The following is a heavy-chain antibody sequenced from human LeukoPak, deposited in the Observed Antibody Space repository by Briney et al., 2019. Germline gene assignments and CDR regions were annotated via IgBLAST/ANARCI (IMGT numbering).Heavy chain of an antibody. CDR3: AKGVYSVFPDSRALDY. Sequence: PGGSLRLSCAASGFTFNNYAMNWVRQAPGKGLDWVSIISGSGDSTYYANSVKGRFTISRDNSKNTLYLQMSSLSAEDTAVYYCAKGVYSVFPDSRALDYWGQGTLVTVSS. J-gene: IGHJ4*02. D-gene: IGHD5/OR15-5a*01. V-gene: IGHV3-23*01. CDR1: GFTFNNYA. CDR2: ISGSGDST.